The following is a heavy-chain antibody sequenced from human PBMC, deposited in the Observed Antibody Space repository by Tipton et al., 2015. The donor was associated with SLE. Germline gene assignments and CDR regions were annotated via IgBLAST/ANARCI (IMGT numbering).Heavy chain of an antibody. D-gene: IGHD2-8*02. J-gene: IGHJ2*01. CDR2: IYSSGSR. CDR1: GFIVSNNY. V-gene: IGHV3-66*01. Sequence: SLRLSCEASGFIVSNNYMGWVRQAPGKGLEWVSVIYSSGSRFYADTVKGRFTISRDNSKNTVYLQMNSLRDEDTAEYYCAREGPCTGDVCYALRYFDLWGRGTLVTVSS. CDR3: AREGPCTGDVCYALRYFDL.